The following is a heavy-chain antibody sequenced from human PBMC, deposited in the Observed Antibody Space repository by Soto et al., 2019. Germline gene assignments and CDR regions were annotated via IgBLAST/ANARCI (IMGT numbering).Heavy chain of an antibody. V-gene: IGHV3-21*01. Sequence: GGSLRLSRAASGFTFSSYSMNWVRQAPGKGLEWVSSISSSSSYIYYADSVKGRFTISRDNAKSSLYLQMNSLRAEDTAVYYCARHLSGPFAYWGQGTLVTIST. CDR3: ARHLSGPFAY. J-gene: IGHJ4*02. CDR1: GFTFSSYS. D-gene: IGHD5-12*01. CDR2: ISSSSSYI.